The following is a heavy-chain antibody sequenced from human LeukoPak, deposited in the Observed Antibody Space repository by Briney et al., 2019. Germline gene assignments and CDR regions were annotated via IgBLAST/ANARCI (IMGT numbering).Heavy chain of an antibody. J-gene: IGHJ4*02. CDR2: INPNSGGT. CDR3: ARDLGTYSSSWSDY. D-gene: IGHD6-13*01. V-gene: IGHV1-2*02. CDR1: GYTFTGYY. Sequence: ASVKVSCKASGYTFTGYYMHWVRQAPGQGLEWMGWINPNSGGTNYAQKFQGRVTMTRDTSISTAYMELSRLRSDDTAVYYCARDLGTYSSSWSDYWGQGTLVTVSS.